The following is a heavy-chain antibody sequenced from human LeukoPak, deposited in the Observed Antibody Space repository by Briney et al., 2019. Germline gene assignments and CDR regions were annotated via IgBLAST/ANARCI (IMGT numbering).Heavy chain of an antibody. V-gene: IGHV3-23*01. CDR2: ISSGGGDT. D-gene: IGHD1-14*01. CDR1: GFTFSSSA. CDR3: AKKSSGLNPFDY. Sequence: PGGSLRLSCAASGFTFSSSAMSWVRQTPGKGLEWGSGISSGGGDTRYADSVKGRFTISRDNSKNMMYLQMNSLRAEDTAIYYCAKKSSGLNPFDYWGQGTLVTVSS. J-gene: IGHJ4*02.